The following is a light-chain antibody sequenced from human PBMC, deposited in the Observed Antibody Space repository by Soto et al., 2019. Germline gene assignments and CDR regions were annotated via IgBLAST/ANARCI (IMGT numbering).Light chain of an antibody. Sequence: DIQMTQSPSSLSASVGDRVTITCRASQSIRSYLNWYQQKPGKAPKLLIYGASSLQSGVPSRFSGSGSGTDFTLTISSLQPEDFATYYCQQSYNTPRTFGQGTNLDSK. J-gene: IGKJ2*02. CDR3: QQSYNTPRT. CDR1: QSIRSY. CDR2: GAS. V-gene: IGKV1-39*01.